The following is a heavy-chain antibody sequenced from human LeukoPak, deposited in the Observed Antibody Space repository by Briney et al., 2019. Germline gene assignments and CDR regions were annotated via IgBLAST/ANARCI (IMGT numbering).Heavy chain of an antibody. CDR3: AKVNWCSATCADA. J-gene: IGHJ4*02. Sequence: GGSLRLSCAASGFAFSTYPMHWVRQAPGKGLEWVAGISGDGRRTYYEGSVKGRFTISRDNSKDTLSLQMNSLRAEDTAVYYCAKVNWCSATCADAWGQGTLVTVSS. D-gene: IGHD2-2*01. CDR1: GFAFSTYP. V-gene: IGHV3-23*01. CDR2: ISGDGRRT.